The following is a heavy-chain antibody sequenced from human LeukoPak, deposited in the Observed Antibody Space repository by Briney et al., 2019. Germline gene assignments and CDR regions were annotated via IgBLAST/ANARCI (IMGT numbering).Heavy chain of an antibody. Sequence: PSETLSLTCAVYGGSFSGYYWSWIRQPPGKGLEWIGYIYYSGSTNYNPSLKSRVTISVDTSKNQFSLKLSSVTAADTAVYYCARETKGGYSYGYPFYYMDVWGKGTTVTVSS. V-gene: IGHV4-59*01. CDR3: ARETKGGYSYGYPFYYMDV. CDR1: GGSFSGYY. CDR2: IYYSGST. J-gene: IGHJ6*03. D-gene: IGHD5-18*01.